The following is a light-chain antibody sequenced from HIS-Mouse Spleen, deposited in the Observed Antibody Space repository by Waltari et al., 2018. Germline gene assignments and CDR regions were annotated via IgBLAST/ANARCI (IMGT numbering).Light chain of an antibody. Sequence: EIVLTQSPATLSFSPGARATLSCRASQSVSSSYLSWYQQKPGQAPRLLIYGASTRATGIPARFSGSGSGTDFTLTISSLQPEDFAVYYCQQDYNLPPTFGQGTKLEIK. CDR3: QQDYNLPPT. CDR1: QSVSSSY. CDR2: GAS. V-gene: IGKV3D-7*01. J-gene: IGKJ2*01.